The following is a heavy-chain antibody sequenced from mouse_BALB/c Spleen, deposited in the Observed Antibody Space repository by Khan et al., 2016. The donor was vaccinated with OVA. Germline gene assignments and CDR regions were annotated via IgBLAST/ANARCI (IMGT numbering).Heavy chain of an antibody. D-gene: IGHD1-1*01. CDR3: ARGNYYGSTSWFGY. CDR1: GYTFRSYW. CDR2: ILPGSNSS. V-gene: IGHV1-9*01. Sequence: QVQLKQAGAELMKPGASVKISCKATGYTFRSYWIEWVKQRPGHGLEWIGEILPGSNSSNYNERFKGKATITADTSSNTAYMQLSSLTSEGSAIYYCARGNYYGSTSWFGYWGQGTLVTVSA. J-gene: IGHJ3*01.